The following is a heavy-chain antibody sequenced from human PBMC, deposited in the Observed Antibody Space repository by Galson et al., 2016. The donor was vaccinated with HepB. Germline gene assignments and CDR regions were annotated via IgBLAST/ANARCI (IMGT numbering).Heavy chain of an antibody. D-gene: IGHD5-18*01. CDR1: GGSFNSYG. CDR2: IISIFDRA. V-gene: IGHV1-69*13. J-gene: IGHJ4*02. Sequence: SVKVSCKASGGSFNSYGFSWVLQAPGQGPEWMGGIISIFDRAHYAEKFQGRVTITADESTSTDYMELTSLTSEDTAVYYCARGTGYSYGDFDYWGQGSLVTVSS. CDR3: ARGTGYSYGDFDY.